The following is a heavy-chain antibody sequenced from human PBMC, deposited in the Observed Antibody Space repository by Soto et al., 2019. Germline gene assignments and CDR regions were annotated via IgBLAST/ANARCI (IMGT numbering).Heavy chain of an antibody. CDR2: TYYSGGS. J-gene: IGHJ4*02. CDR3: VRLSGYDPAGAADK. Sequence: QVQLQESGPGLVKASQTLSLTCTLSGASVSSAEHYWSWIRQPPGKGLAWIGYTYYSGGSYYNASLRRRVSISVDTSQNQFSLKLTSVTAADTAVYYCVRLSGYDPAGAADKWGPGILVSVSS. CDR1: GASVSSAEHY. D-gene: IGHD5-12*01. V-gene: IGHV4-30-4*01.